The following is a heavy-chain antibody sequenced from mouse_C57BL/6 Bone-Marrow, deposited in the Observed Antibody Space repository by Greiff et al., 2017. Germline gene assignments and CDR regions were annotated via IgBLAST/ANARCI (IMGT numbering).Heavy chain of an antibody. CDR1: GYAFTNYL. D-gene: IGHD1-1*01. CDR2: INPGSGGT. J-gene: IGHJ1*03. Sequence: VKLMESGAELVRPGTSVKVSCKASGYAFTNYLIEWVKQRPGQGLEWIGVINPGSGGTNYNEKFKGKATLTADKSSSTAYMQLSSLTSEDSAVYFCARWGGSSFYWYFDVWGTGTTVTVSS. CDR3: ARWGGSSFYWYFDV. V-gene: IGHV1-54*01.